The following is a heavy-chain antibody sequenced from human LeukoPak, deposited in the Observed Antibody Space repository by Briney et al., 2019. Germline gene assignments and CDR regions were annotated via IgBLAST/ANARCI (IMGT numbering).Heavy chain of an antibody. CDR1: GYTFANYF. J-gene: IGHJ4*02. Sequence: GASVKVSCKTSGYTFANYFIHWVRQARGQGLEYMGRINANSGGTEYQQKFQGRVSMTRDMSISTAYVEVNWLISDDTAIYYCARDVSSTPHWEFDYWGQGTTVTVSS. D-gene: IGHD1-26*01. CDR3: ARDVSSTPHWEFDY. V-gene: IGHV1-2*06. CDR2: INANSGGT.